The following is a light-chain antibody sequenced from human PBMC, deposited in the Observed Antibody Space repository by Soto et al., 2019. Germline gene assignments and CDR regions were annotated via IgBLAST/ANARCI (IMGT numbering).Light chain of an antibody. CDR1: QSISSW. CDR2: KAS. CDR3: QQYNSYPLT. Sequence: DIQMTQSPSTLSASVGDRVTITCRASQSISSWLAWYQQKPGKAPKLLIYKASSLESEVPSRFSGSGSGTEFTLTISSLQPDDFATYYCQQYNSYPLTFGPGTKVDIK. J-gene: IGKJ3*01. V-gene: IGKV1-5*03.